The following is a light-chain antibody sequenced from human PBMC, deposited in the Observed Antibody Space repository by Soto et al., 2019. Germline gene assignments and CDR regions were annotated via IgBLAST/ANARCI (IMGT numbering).Light chain of an antibody. V-gene: IGKV3-20*01. J-gene: IGKJ1*01. CDR1: QSVSSNY. Sequence: EIVLTQSPGTLSVSPGERATLSCRASQSVSSNYLAWHQQKPGQAPRLLIYGASYRATGIPDRFSGSGSGTDFTLTISRLEPEDFAVYYCQQYGSSPWTFGQGTKVDIK. CDR2: GAS. CDR3: QQYGSSPWT.